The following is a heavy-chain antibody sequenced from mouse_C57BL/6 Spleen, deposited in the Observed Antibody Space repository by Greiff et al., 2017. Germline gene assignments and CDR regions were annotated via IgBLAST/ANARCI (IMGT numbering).Heavy chain of an antibody. Sequence: EVKLVESEGGLVQPGSSMKLSCTASGFTFSDYYMAWVRQVPDKGLEWVANINSDGSSTYYLDHLKSRFLISRYNATNILYLLMSSLTSDDTATYYFARVPVGSYYFDYWGQGTTLTVSS. CDR3: ARVPVGSYYFDY. J-gene: IGHJ2*01. V-gene: IGHV5-16*01. CDR2: INSDGSST. CDR1: GFTFSDYY.